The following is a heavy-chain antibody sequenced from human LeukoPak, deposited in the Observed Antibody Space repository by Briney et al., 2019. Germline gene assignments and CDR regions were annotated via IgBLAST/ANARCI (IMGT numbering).Heavy chain of an antibody. D-gene: IGHD6-13*01. Sequence: SETLSLTCTVSGGSISSSSYYWGWIRQPPGKGLEWIGSIYYSGSTYYNPSLKSRVTISVDTSKNQFSLKLSSVTAADTAVYYCARAYSSSWYYNWFDPWGQGTLVTVSS. V-gene: IGHV4-39*01. CDR2: IYYSGST. CDR1: GGSISSSSYY. J-gene: IGHJ5*02. CDR3: ARAYSSSWYYNWFDP.